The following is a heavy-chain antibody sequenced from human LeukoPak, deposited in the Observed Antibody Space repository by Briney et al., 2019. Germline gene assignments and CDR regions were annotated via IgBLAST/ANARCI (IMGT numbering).Heavy chain of an antibody. J-gene: IGHJ5*02. CDR1: GGSISSSSYY. CDR3: ARRGSSWYEGRFDP. CDR2: IYYSGST. V-gene: IGHV4-39*01. D-gene: IGHD6-13*01. Sequence: SETLSLTCTVSGGSISSSSYYWGWIRQPPGKGLEWIGSIYYSGSTYYNPSLKSRVTISVDTSKNQFSLKLSSVTAADTAVYYCARRGSSWYEGRFDPWGQGTLVTVSS.